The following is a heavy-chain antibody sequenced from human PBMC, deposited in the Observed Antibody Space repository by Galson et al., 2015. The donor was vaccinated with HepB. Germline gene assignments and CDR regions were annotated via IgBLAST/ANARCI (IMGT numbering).Heavy chain of an antibody. CDR3: ARGYMGQNLFDP. Sequence: ATLSLTCTVSGGSISSYYWSWIRQPAGKGLEWIGRIYASGSTNYNPSLKSRVTMSVDTSKNQFSLKLNSVTSADTAVYFCARGYMGQNLFDPWGQGTLVTVSS. J-gene: IGHJ5*02. CDR2: IYASGST. V-gene: IGHV4-4*07. CDR1: GGSISSYY. D-gene: IGHD1-1*01.